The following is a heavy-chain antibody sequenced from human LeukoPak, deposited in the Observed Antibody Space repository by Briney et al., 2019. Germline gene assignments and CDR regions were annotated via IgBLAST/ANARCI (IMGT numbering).Heavy chain of an antibody. CDR2: IDTNEDMT. D-gene: IGHD2-2*02. Sequence: GGSLRLSCEASGFTFSYFVMHWVRQSPGKGLEYVAGIDTNEDMTYYARSVKGRFTISRDNDKNTVYLQMDSLRAEDTAVYYCAKGYCGSTTCYTGSDYWGQGTLVTVSS. J-gene: IGHJ4*02. V-gene: IGHV3-64*01. CDR1: GFTFSYFV. CDR3: AKGYCGSTTCYTGSDY.